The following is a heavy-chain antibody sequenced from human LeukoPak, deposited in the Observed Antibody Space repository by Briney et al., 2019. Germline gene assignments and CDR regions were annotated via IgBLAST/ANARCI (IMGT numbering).Heavy chain of an antibody. J-gene: IGHJ4*02. Sequence: SETLSLTCTVSGGSISSSSYYWGWIRQPPGKGLEWIGSIYYSGSTYYNPSLKSRVTISVDTSKNQFSLKLSSVTAADTAVYYCARHCIQLWLTEYYFDYWGQGTLVTVSS. CDR1: GGSISSSSYY. D-gene: IGHD5-18*01. CDR3: ARHCIQLWLTEYYFDY. V-gene: IGHV4-39*01. CDR2: IYYSGST.